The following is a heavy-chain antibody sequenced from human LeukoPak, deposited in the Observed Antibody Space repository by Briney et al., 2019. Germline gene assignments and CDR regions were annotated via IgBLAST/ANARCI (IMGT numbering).Heavy chain of an antibody. CDR2: ISGSGGST. CDR3: AKWPDTSSCWFDP. Sequence: GGSLRLSCAASGFTFSSYAMGWVRQAPGKGLEWVSAISGSGGSTYYADSVKGWFTISRGNCKNTLYLQMNSLRAEDTAVYYCAKWPDTSSCWFDPWGQGTLVTVSS. J-gene: IGHJ5*02. D-gene: IGHD6-6*01. CDR1: GFTFSSYA. V-gene: IGHV3-23*01.